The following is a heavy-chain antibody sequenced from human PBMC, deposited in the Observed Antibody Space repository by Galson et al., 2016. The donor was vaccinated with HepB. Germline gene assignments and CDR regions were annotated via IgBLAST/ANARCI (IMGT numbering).Heavy chain of an antibody. D-gene: IGHD3-22*01. V-gene: IGHV3-7*04. J-gene: IGHJ4*02. CDR3: ARGVRVDY. CDR1: GFTFNTSW. Sequence: SLRLSCAASGFTFNTSWMTWVRQAPGKGLEWVANIKQDGSEQYYVDSVKGRFTISRDNAKNSLYLQMNSLRAEDTAVYYCARGVRVDYWGQGTLVTVSS. CDR2: IKQDGSEQ.